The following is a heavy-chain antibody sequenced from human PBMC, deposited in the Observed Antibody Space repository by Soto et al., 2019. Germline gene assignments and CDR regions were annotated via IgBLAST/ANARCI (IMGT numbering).Heavy chain of an antibody. V-gene: IGHV4-39*01. J-gene: IGHJ4*02. CDR1: GGSISSSSYY. D-gene: IGHD6-19*01. Sequence: SETLSLTCTVSGGSISSSSYYWGWIRQPPGKGLEWIGSIYYSGSTYYNPSLKSRVTISVDTSKNQFSLELSSVTAADTAVYYCASPHHWGIAVAGTNFDYWGQGTLVTVSS. CDR2: IYYSGST. CDR3: ASPHHWGIAVAGTNFDY.